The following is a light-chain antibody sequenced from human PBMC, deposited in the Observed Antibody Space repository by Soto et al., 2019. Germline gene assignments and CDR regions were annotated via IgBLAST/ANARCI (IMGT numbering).Light chain of an antibody. CDR1: SSDVGSYNL. J-gene: IGLJ1*01. CDR3: CSYAGSSTYA. V-gene: IGLV2-23*01. CDR2: EGS. Sequence: QSVLTQPASVSWSPGQSITISCTGTSSDVGSYNLVSWYQQHPGKAPKIMIYEGSKRPPGVSIRFSGSKSGNTASLTISGLQAEDEADYYCCSYAGSSTYAFGTGTKVTVL.